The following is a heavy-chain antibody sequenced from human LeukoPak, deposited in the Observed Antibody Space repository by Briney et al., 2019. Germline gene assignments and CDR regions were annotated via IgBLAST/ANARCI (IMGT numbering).Heavy chain of an antibody. Sequence: PSETLSLTCTVSGGSISSSSYYWGWIRQPPGKGLEWIGSIYYSGSTYYNPSLKSRVTISVDTSKNQFSLKMSSVTAADTAVYYCARDLLNIAAAGSGFDPWGQGTLVTVSS. CDR1: GGSISSSSYY. J-gene: IGHJ5*02. V-gene: IGHV4-39*02. CDR3: ARDLLNIAAAGSGFDP. D-gene: IGHD6-13*01. CDR2: IYYSGST.